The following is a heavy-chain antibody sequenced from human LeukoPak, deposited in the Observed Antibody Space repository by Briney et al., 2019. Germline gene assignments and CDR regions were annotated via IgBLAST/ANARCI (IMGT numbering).Heavy chain of an antibody. V-gene: IGHV3-23*01. CDR3: AQARSSSGYGPLGLY. J-gene: IGHJ4*02. Sequence: GGSLRLSCAASGFTFSHYAMTWVRQAPGKGLEWVSVISGSGGSTYYADSVKGRFTISRDNSKNTLYLQMNSLRAEDTAVYYCAQARSSSGYGPLGLYWGQGTPVTVSS. CDR1: GFTFSHYA. CDR2: ISGSGGST. D-gene: IGHD5-12*01.